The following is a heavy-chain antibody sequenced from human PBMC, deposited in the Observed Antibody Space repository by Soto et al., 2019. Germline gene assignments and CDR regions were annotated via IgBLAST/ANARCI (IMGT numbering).Heavy chain of an antibody. CDR2: IGSRGDST. Sequence: EVQLLESGGGLVQPGGSLRLSCAASGFTFSSFAMSWVRQAPGKGLELVSSIGSRGDSTYYADSVKGRFTISRDNSKNTLYLQMISLRAEDTAVYYCAKDLIYGYNSGRPFDSWGQGTLVTVSS. CDR1: GFTFSSFA. J-gene: IGHJ4*02. D-gene: IGHD6-19*01. V-gene: IGHV3-23*01. CDR3: AKDLIYGYNSGRPFDS.